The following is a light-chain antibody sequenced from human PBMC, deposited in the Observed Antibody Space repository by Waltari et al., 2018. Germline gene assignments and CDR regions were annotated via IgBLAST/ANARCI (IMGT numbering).Light chain of an antibody. J-gene: IGLJ2*01. Sequence: QSALTQPASVSGYPGQSITVSCIGTSNDIGRYNFVSWFQQHPGRAPKLMIYDVSERPLGVSNRFSGSKSGNTASLTISGLRAEDEADYYCFSYAGSNSFAFGGGTRVTVL. CDR2: DVS. V-gene: IGLV2-23*02. CDR3: FSYAGSNSFA. CDR1: SNDIGRYNF.